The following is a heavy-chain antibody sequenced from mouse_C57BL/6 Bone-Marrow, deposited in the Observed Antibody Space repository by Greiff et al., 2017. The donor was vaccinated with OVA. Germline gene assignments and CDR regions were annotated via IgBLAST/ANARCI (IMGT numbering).Heavy chain of an antibody. CDR1: GYAFTNYL. J-gene: IGHJ3*01. CDR2: INPGRGGT. CDR3: ARHYDYDVWFAY. V-gene: IGHV1-54*01. D-gene: IGHD2-4*01. Sequence: LQESGAELVRPGTSVKVSCKASGYAFTNYLIEWVKQRPGQGLEWIGVINPGRGGTNYTEKFKGKATLTADKSSSTAYMQLSSLTSEDSAVYFCARHYDYDVWFAYWGQGTLVTVSA.